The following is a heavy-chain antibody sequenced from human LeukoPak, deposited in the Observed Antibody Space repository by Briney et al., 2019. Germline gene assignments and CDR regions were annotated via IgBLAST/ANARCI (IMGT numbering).Heavy chain of an antibody. CDR2: ISSNGGNT. D-gene: IGHD5-18*01. J-gene: IGHJ4*02. V-gene: IGHV3-64D*06. CDR1: GFTFTIYA. CDR3: VKHARGFSFGTYYFDY. Sequence: PGGSLRLSCSASGFTFTIYALHWVRQAPGKGREFVSAISSNGGNTYYADSVKGRFTISRDNSKNTLYLQMSSLKPEDTAVYYCVKHARGFSFGTYYFDYWGQGTLVTVSS.